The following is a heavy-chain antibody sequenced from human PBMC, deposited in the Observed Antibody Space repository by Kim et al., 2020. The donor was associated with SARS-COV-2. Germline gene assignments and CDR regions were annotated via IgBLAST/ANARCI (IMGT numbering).Heavy chain of an antibody. CDR2: IYYRGNT. J-gene: IGHJ4*02. CDR1: GGSINSY. V-gene: IGHV4-59*08. CDR3: TTYDNSWSHFHY. D-gene: IGHD6-6*01. Sequence: SETLSLICTVSGGSINSYWSWIRQPPGKGLEWIGYIYYRGNTEYNPSLKSRVTISVDTSKSQFSLRLSSVTAADTAVYYCTTYDNSWSHFHYWGQGTLVT.